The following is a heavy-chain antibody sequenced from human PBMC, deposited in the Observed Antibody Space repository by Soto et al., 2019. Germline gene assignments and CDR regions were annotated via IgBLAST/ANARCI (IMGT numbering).Heavy chain of an antibody. CDR3: ATESFDY. CDR2: ISGSGGIT. CDR1: GFTFTSYA. V-gene: IGHV3-23*01. J-gene: IGHJ4*02. Sequence: LRLSCAASGFTFTSYAMDWVRQAPGKGLEWVSVISGSGGITNYADSVKGRFTISRDNSKDTLFLQMSSLRAEDTAVYYCATESFDYWGRGTLVTVSS.